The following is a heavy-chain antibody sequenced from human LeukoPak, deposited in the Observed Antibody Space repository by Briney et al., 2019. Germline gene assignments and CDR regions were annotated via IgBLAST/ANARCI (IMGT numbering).Heavy chain of an antibody. CDR2: IYTSGST. D-gene: IGHD3-3*01. V-gene: IGHV4-4*07. CDR1: GGSISSYY. CDR3: ARGITIFGVVTRFDY. Sequence: SETLSLTCTVSGGSISSYYWSWIRQPAGKGLEWIGRIYTSGSTNHNPSLKSRVTMSVDTSKNQFSLKLSSVTAADTAVYYCARGITIFGVVTRFDYWGQGTLVTVSS. J-gene: IGHJ4*02.